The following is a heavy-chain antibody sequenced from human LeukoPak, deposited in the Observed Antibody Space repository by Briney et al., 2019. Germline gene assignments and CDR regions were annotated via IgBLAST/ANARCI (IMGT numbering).Heavy chain of an antibody. CDR3: AAENLDTAMVRIPY. D-gene: IGHD5-18*01. CDR1: GGSISSGYY. J-gene: IGHJ4*02. CDR2: MHHSGST. V-gene: IGHV4-38-2*02. Sequence: PSETLSLTCSVSGGSISSGYYWGWMRQPPGKGLEWIGSMHHSGSTFYNPSLKSRVTISVDTSKNQFSLKLSSVTAADTAVYFCAAENLDTAMVRIPYWGQGTLVTVSS.